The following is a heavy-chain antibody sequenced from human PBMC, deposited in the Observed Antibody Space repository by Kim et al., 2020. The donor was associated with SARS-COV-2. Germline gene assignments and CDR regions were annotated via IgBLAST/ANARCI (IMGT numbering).Heavy chain of an antibody. Sequence: WGSLRLSCAASGFTFSSYGMHWVRQAPGKGLEWVALVWNDGSHQHYVDSVKGRFTISRDNSRNTLYLQMNSLRAEDTAVYFCAKEFLTGFYYYMDVWGKG. CDR3: AKEFLTGFYYYMDV. D-gene: IGHD2-21*01. CDR2: VWNDGSHQ. J-gene: IGHJ6*03. CDR1: GFTFSSYG. V-gene: IGHV3-33*06.